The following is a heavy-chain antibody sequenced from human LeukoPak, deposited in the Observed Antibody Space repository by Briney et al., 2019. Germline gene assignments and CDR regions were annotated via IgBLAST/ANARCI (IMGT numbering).Heavy chain of an antibody. D-gene: IGHD5/OR15-5a*01. Sequence: GGSLRLSCAASGFTFSNYAMSWVRQAPGKGLEWVSAISGSGYSTYYADSVKGRFTISRDNSKNPLFLQMNSLRAEDTAVYYCAQRGLRLAPDFDLWGQGTLVTVSS. V-gene: IGHV3-23*01. CDR3: AQRGLRLAPDFDL. J-gene: IGHJ5*02. CDR1: GFTFSNYA. CDR2: ISGSGYST.